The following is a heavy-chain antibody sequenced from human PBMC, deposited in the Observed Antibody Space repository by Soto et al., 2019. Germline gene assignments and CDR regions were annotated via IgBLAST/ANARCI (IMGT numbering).Heavy chain of an antibody. CDR3: ARLCSSTSCYDY. D-gene: IGHD2-2*01. CDR1: GGTFSSYT. J-gene: IGHJ4*02. V-gene: IGHV1-69*02. CDR2: IIPILGIA. Sequence: SVKVSCKASGGTFSSYTISWVRQAPGQGLEWMGRIIPILGIANYAQKFQGRVTITADKSTSTAYMELSSLRSEDTAVYYCARLCSSTSCYDYWGQGTLVTVSS.